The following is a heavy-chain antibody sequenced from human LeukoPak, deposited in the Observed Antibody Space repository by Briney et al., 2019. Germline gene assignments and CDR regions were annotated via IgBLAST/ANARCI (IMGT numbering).Heavy chain of an antibody. D-gene: IGHD2-2*01. Sequence: GGSLRLSCAASGFTFSSYAMSWVRQAPGKGLEWVSAISGSGGSTYYADSVKGRFTISRDNSKNTLYLQMNSLRAEDTAVYYCAREGFCSGTNCPAVYWGQGTLVTVSS. CDR1: GFTFSSYA. V-gene: IGHV3-23*01. CDR2: ISGSGGST. CDR3: AREGFCSGTNCPAVY. J-gene: IGHJ4*02.